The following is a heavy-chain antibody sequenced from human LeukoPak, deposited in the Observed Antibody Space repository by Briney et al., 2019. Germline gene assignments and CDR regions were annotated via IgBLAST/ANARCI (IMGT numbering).Heavy chain of an antibody. CDR1: GYTFTSYA. J-gene: IGHJ4*02. CDR2: INAGNGNT. D-gene: IGHD3-3*01. V-gene: IGHV1-3*01. Sequence: ASVKVSCKASGYTFTSYAMHWVRQAPGQRLEWMGWINAGNGNTKYSPKFQGRVTITRDTSASTAYMELSSLRSEDTAVYYCARAITIFGVVNPSLPGYWGQGTLVTVSS. CDR3: ARAITIFGVVNPSLPGY.